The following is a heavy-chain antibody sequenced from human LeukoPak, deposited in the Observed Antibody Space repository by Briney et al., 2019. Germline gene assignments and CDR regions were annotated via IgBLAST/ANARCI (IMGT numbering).Heavy chain of an antibody. CDR1: GYTFTAHF. CDR3: AREPYTTSSDRHEKAFDC. J-gene: IGHJ4*02. Sequence: GASVKVSCKASGYTFTAHFIHWVRQAPGQGLEWMGQINSNNGGEKYAPKFQGRVTVLRDTSINTIYLDLTSLTSDDTAVYYCAREPYTTSSDRHEKAFDCWGQGTPVTVSS. CDR2: INSNNGGE. V-gene: IGHV1-2*06. D-gene: IGHD6-6*01.